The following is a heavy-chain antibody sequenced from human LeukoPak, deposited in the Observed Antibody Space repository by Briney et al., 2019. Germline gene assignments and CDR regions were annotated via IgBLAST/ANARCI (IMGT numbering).Heavy chain of an antibody. D-gene: IGHD6-13*01. J-gene: IGHJ4*02. CDR3: ARDEDSSTWYGVDY. Sequence: SVKVSCKASGDTFSSYAISWVRQAPGQGLEWMGRIIPILGIANYAQKFQGRVTITADKSTSTAYMELSSLRSEDTAVYYCARDEDSSTWYGVDYWGQGTLVTVSS. CDR2: IIPILGIA. CDR1: GDTFSSYA. V-gene: IGHV1-69*04.